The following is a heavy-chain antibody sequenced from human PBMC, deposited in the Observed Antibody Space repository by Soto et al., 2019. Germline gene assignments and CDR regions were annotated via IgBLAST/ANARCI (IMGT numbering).Heavy chain of an antibody. CDR1: GFTFSSYA. V-gene: IGHV3-23*01. Sequence: PGGSLRLSCAASGFTFSSYAMSWVRQAPGKGLEWVSAISGSGGSTYYADSVKGRFTISRDNSKNTLYLQMNSLRAEDTAVYYCAKDLRGSWDLQTFGYWGQGTLVTVSS. CDR3: AKDLRGSWDLQTFGY. CDR2: ISGSGGST. D-gene: IGHD2-15*01. J-gene: IGHJ4*02.